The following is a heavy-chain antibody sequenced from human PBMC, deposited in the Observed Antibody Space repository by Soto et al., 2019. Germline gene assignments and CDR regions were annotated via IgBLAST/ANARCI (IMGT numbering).Heavy chain of an antibody. CDR1: GGSISSSSYY. CDR2: IYYSGST. CDR3: ARLSRATDPYFDY. J-gene: IGHJ4*02. D-gene: IGHD5-12*01. V-gene: IGHV4-39*01. Sequence: PSETLSLTCTVSGGSISSSSYYWGWIRQPPGKGLEWIGSIYYSGSTYYNPSLKSRVTISVDTSKNQFSLKLSSVTAADTAVYYCARLSRATDPYFDYWGQGTLVTVSS.